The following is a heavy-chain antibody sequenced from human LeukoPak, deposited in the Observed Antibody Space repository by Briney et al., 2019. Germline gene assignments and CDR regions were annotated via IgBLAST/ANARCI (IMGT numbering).Heavy chain of an antibody. J-gene: IGHJ6*03. CDR3: AIQGLLGAKNPDRRYCSSTSCYRGPYYYYYYMDV. CDR2: INPSGGST. Sequence: ASVKVSCKASGGTFSSYTISWVRQAPGQGLEWMGIINPSGGSTSYAQKFQGRVTMTRDTSTRTAYMEQSSLRSEDTAVYYCAIQGLLGAKNPDRRYCSSTSCYRGPYYYYYYMDVWGKGTTVTDSS. CDR1: GGTFSSYT. V-gene: IGHV1-46*03. D-gene: IGHD2-2*02.